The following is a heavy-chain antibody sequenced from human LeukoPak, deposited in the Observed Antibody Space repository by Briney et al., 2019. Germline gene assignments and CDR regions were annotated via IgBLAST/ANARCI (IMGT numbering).Heavy chain of an antibody. V-gene: IGHV1-69*13. Sequence: ASVTVSCRASGDTFTIYSISWVRQAPGQGLEWMGGIIPICGTANYAQKFQGRVTITADESTSTAYMELSSLRSEDTAVYYCARGQATYYYDSSGYYSFDYWGQGTLVTVSS. CDR3: ARGQATYYYDSSGYYSFDY. CDR1: GDTFTIYS. J-gene: IGHJ4*02. CDR2: IIPICGTA. D-gene: IGHD3-22*01.